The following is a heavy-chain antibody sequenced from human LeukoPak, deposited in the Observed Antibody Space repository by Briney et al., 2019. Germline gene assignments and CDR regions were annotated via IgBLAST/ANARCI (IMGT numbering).Heavy chain of an antibody. V-gene: IGHV4-39*01. CDR3: ARQLRYFDWPKPLDV. J-gene: IGHJ6*04. CDR2: IFYSGST. D-gene: IGHD3-9*01. CDR1: GGSISSSSYY. Sequence: WETLSLTCIVSGGSISSSSYYWGWIRQPPGKGLEWIANIFYSGSTYYNPSLKSRVTISVDTSKNQLSLKLTSVTAADTAVYYCARQLRYFDWPKPLDVWGKGTTVTVSS.